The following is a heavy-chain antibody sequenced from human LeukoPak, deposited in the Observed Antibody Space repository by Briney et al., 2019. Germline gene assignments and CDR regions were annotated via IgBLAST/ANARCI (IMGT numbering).Heavy chain of an antibody. CDR2: ISAYNGDT. D-gene: IGHD6-19*01. CDR1: GYTFTSYG. V-gene: IGHV1-18*01. J-gene: IGHJ4*02. Sequence: VASGNLSCNSSGYTFTSYGISWERQLPGQGLEWIERISAYNGDTKYVQKLQGRVTMTTYTSTSTAYMELRSLRSDDTAVYYCARVQWLGRRANFDYWGQGTLVTVSS. CDR3: ARVQWLGRRANFDY.